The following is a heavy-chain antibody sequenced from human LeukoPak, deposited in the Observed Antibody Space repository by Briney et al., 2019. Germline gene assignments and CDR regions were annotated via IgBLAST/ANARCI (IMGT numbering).Heavy chain of an antibody. V-gene: IGHV3-66*02. CDR2: IYSGGST. D-gene: IGHD3-3*01. J-gene: IGHJ4*02. CDR3: ARVYDFWSGYYLDY. CDR1: GFTASSNY. Sequence: GGSLRLSRAASGFTASSNYMSWVRQAPGKGLEWVSVIYSGGSTYYADSVKGRFTISRDNSKNTLYLLMNSLRAEDAAVYYCARVYDFWSGYYLDYWGQGTLVTVSS.